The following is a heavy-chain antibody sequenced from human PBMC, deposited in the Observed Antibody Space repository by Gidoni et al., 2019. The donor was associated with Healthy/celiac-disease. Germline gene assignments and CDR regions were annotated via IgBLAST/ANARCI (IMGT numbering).Heavy chain of an antibody. CDR1: GGAFSSDA. CDR2: SIPIFGTA. J-gene: IGHJ3*02. Sequence: QVQLVQSGAEVKKPGSSVKVSCKASGGAFSSDAISWVRQAPGQGLEWLGGSIPIFGTANYAQKFQGRVTITADESTSTAYMELSSLRSEDTAVYYCARGRGMIVVVITTQDAFDIWGQGTMVTVSS. D-gene: IGHD3-22*01. CDR3: ARGRGMIVVVITTQDAFDI. V-gene: IGHV1-69*01.